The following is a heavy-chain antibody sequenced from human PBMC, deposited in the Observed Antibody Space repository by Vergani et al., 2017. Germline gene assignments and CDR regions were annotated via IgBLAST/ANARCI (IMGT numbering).Heavy chain of an antibody. CDR1: GGSISNNNW. V-gene: IGHV4-4*02. Sequence: QVQLQESGPGLVKPSGTLSLTCAVSGGSISNNNWWTWVRQPPGKGLEWIGEIYHSGSTNYNPSLTSRVTISVDNSKNQFSLKLTSVTAADTAVYYCARQEMATIGEFDYWGQGTLVTVSS. J-gene: IGHJ4*02. CDR3: ARQEMATIGEFDY. CDR2: IYHSGST. D-gene: IGHD5-24*01.